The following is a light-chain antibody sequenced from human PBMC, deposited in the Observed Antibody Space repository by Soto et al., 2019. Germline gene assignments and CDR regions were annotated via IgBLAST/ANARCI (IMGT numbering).Light chain of an antibody. V-gene: IGLV3-1*01. CDR3: QAWDSSTVV. J-gene: IGLJ2*01. CDR1: KLGDKY. Sequence: SYELTQPPSVSVSPGQTASITCSGGKLGDKYACWYQQKPGQSPVLVIYQDTKRPPGIPERFFGSNSGNTATLTISGTQAMDEADYYCQAWDSSTVVFGGGTQLTVL. CDR2: QDT.